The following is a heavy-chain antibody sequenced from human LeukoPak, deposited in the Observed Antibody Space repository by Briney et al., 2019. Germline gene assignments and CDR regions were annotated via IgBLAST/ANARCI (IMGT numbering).Heavy chain of an antibody. Sequence: SETLSLTCTVSGGSISTYYWTWIRQPPGKGLKWIGYIYYSGATNYNPSLKSRVTISVDTSKNQFSLKLSSVTAADTAVYYCARGVYIAAAQYGFWGQGTLVTVSS. D-gene: IGHD6-13*01. J-gene: IGHJ4*02. CDR3: ARGVYIAAAQYGF. CDR1: GGSISTYY. V-gene: IGHV4-59*01. CDR2: IYYSGAT.